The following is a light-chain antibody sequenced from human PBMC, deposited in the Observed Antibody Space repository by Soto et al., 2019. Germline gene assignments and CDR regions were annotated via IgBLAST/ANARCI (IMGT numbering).Light chain of an antibody. CDR1: QSVSSNY. V-gene: IGKV3-20*01. Sequence: EIVLTQSPGTLSLSPGERATLSCRASQSVSSNYLAWYQQKPGRAPRLLIYGASSRATGIPDRFSGSGSGTDFTLTISRLEPEEFAVYYCQQYGSSPKAFGQGTKVEIK. J-gene: IGKJ1*01. CDR3: QQYGSSPKA. CDR2: GAS.